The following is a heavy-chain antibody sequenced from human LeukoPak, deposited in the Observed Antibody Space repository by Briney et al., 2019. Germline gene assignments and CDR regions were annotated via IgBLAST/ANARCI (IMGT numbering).Heavy chain of an antibody. J-gene: IGHJ6*03. D-gene: IGHD2-15*01. V-gene: IGHV1-69*13. CDR3: ARGRSCSGGSCYSNRRYYYMDV. CDR2: IIPIFGTA. CDR1: GGTFSSYA. Sequence: SVKVSCKASGGTFSSYAISWVRQAPGQGLEWMGGIIPIFGTANYAQKFQGRVTITADESTSTAYMELSSLRSEDTAVYYCARGRSCSGGSCYSNRRYYYMDVWGKGTTVTVSS.